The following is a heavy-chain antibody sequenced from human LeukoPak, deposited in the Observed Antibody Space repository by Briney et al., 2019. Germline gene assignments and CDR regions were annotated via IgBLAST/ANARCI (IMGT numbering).Heavy chain of an antibody. D-gene: IGHD7-27*01. J-gene: IGHJ4*02. CDR2: INHSGST. V-gene: IGHV4-34*01. CDR1: GGSFSGYY. Sequence: SETLSLTCAVYGGSFSGYYWSWIRQPPGKGLEWIGEINHSGSTNYNPSLKSRVTISVDTSKNQFSLKLSSVSAADTAVYYCARGTATGDEDYWGQGTLVTVSS. CDR3: ARGTATGDEDY.